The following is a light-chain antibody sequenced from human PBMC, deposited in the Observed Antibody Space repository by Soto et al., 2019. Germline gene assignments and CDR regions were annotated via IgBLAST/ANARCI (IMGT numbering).Light chain of an antibody. CDR1: QTVNNNY. Sequence: ELVLTQSPGTLSLSPGERATLSCRASQTVNNNYLAWYQQIPGQAPRLLISGASGRATGTPDRFSGSGSGTDFTLTISRLEPEDFAVYYCQQYGDSITFGQGTRLEI. CDR3: QQYGDSIT. V-gene: IGKV3-20*01. CDR2: GAS. J-gene: IGKJ5*01.